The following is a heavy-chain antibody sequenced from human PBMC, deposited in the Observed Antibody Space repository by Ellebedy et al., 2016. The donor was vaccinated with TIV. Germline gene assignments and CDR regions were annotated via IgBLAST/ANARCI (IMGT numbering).Heavy chain of an antibody. J-gene: IGHJ6*02. Sequence: GESLKISXAASGFTFSSYSMNWVRQAPGKGLEWVSSISSSSSYIYYADSVKGRFTISRDNAKNSLYLQMNSLRAEDTAVYYCARDLSYSNYYYYYGMDVWGQGTTVTVSS. CDR3: ARDLSYSNYYYYYGMDV. V-gene: IGHV3-21*01. CDR2: ISSSSSYI. CDR1: GFTFSSYS. D-gene: IGHD4-11*01.